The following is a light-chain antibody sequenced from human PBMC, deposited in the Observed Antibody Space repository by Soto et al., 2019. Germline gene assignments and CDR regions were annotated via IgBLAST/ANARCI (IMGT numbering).Light chain of an antibody. J-gene: IGLJ1*01. CDR2: EVS. Sequence: QSVLTQPASVSGSPGQSITISCTGTSSDVGSYNLVSWYQQHPGKAPKLMIYEVSKRPSGVSNRSSGSKSGNTASLTISGLQAEDEADYYCCSYAGRSTFVFGTGTKVTVL. CDR1: SSDVGSYNL. CDR3: CSYAGRSTFV. V-gene: IGLV2-23*02.